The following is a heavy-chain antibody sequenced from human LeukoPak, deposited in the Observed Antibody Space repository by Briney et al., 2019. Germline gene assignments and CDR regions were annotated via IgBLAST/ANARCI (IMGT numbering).Heavy chain of an antibody. CDR1: GGSINNYY. CDR3: AIGGDYGDLRYFDY. J-gene: IGHJ4*02. CDR2: IYYRGST. V-gene: IGHV4-59*01. D-gene: IGHD4-17*01. Sequence: SETLSLTCTVSGGSINNYYWSWIRQPPGKGLEWIGYIYYRGSTNYNPSLKSRVTFSVDTSKNQFSLKLNPVTAADTAVYYCAIGGDYGDLRYFDYWGQGTLVTVSS.